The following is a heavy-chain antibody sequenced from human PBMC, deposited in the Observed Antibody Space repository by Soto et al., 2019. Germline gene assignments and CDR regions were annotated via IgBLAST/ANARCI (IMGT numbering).Heavy chain of an antibody. CDR3: ARITGTTFDY. J-gene: IGHJ4*02. Sequence: SETLSLTCTVSGGSISSYYWSWIRQPPGKGLEWIGYIYYSGSTNYNPSLKSRVTISVDTSKNQFSLKLSSVTAADTAVYYCARITGTTFDYWGQGTLVTVSS. CDR1: GGSISSYY. D-gene: IGHD1-7*01. CDR2: IYYSGST. V-gene: IGHV4-59*08.